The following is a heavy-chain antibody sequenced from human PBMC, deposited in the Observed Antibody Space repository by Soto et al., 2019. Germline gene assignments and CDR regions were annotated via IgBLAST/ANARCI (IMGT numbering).Heavy chain of an antibody. CDR3: ARDVGMASRPYLDY. CDR1: GYTFTTYY. V-gene: IGHV1-46*01. J-gene: IGHJ4*02. D-gene: IGHD6-6*01. CDR2: INPSGGST. Sequence: VKVSCKASGYTFTTYYMYWVRQAPGQGLEWMGIINPSGGSTSFAQKFQGRVTMTRDTSTSTVYMELISLTSEDTAVYYCARDVGMASRPYLDYWGQGTLVTVSS.